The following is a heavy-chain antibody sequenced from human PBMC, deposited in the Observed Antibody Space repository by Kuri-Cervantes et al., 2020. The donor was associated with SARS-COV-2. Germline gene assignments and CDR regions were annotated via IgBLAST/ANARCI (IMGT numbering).Heavy chain of an antibody. CDR3: ASSLLWFGESYYYMDV. V-gene: IGHV3-7*01. D-gene: IGHD3-10*01. Sequence: LSLTCAASGFTFSSYWMSWVRQAPGKGLEWVANIKQDGSEKYYVDSVKGRFTISRDNSKNTLYLQMNSLRAEDTAVYYCASSLLWFGESYYYMDVWGKGTTVTVSS. CDR1: GFTFSSYW. CDR2: IKQDGSEK. J-gene: IGHJ6*03.